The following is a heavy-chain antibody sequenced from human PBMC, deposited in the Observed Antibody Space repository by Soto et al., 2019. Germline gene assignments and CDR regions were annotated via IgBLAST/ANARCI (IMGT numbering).Heavy chain of an antibody. Sequence: TGTLYPTFTVPCVSISSSGFYWGWIGQPPGQGLAGIGSIYYSGGTDYNPSPKMRVTISVDTSKNHFSLKLSSGTAAHKAVYYCARGGYSYGEGAFDIWGQGTMGT. CDR2: IYYSGGT. CDR1: CVSISSSGFY. CDR3: ARGGYSYGEGAFDI. V-gene: IGHV4-39*01. D-gene: IGHD5-18*01. J-gene: IGHJ3*02.